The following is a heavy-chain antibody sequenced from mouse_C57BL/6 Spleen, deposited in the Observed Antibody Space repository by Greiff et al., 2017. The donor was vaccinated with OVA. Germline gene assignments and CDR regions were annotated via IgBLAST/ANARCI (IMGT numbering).Heavy chain of an antibody. V-gene: IGHV7-3*01. CDR3: ARYYYGSSYEDCDV. J-gene: IGHJ1*03. CDR2: ISNKATGYTT. CDR1: GFTFTDYY. Sequence: DVKLVESGGGLVQPGGSLSLSCAASGFTFTDYYMSWVRQPPGKALEWLGFISNKATGYTTEYSASVKGRFTISRDDSQSILYLQMTALGAEDGAVYYCARYYYGSSYEDCDVWGTGTTVTVSS. D-gene: IGHD1-1*01.